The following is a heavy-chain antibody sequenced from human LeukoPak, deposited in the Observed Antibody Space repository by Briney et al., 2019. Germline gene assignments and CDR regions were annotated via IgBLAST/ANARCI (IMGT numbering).Heavy chain of an antibody. Sequence: GGSLRLSCAASGFTFSSYWMSWVRQAPGKGLEWVANIKQDGSEKYYVDSVKGRFTISRDNAKNSLYLQMNSLRAEDTAVYYCASELMEYCSGGSCYDWYFDLWGRGTLVTVSS. V-gene: IGHV3-7*03. CDR1: GFTFSSYW. CDR3: ASELMEYCSGGSCYDWYFDL. J-gene: IGHJ2*01. D-gene: IGHD2-15*01. CDR2: IKQDGSEK.